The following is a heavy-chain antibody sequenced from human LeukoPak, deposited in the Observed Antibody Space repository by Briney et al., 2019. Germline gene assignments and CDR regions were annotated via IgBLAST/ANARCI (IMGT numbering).Heavy chain of an antibody. D-gene: IGHD2-2*01. J-gene: IGHJ6*02. CDR2: IYTSGST. V-gene: IGHV4-4*07. Sequence: SETLSLTCTVSGGSISSYYWSWIRQPAGKGLEWIGRIYTSGSTNYNPSLKSRVTMSVDTSKNQFSLKLSSVTAADTAAYYCARDQVVVVPAAPRYYYGMDVWGQGTTVTVSS. CDR3: ARDQVVVVPAAPRYYYGMDV. CDR1: GGSISSYY.